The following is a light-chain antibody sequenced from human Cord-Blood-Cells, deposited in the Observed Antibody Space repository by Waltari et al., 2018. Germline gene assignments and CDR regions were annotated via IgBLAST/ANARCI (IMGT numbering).Light chain of an antibody. CDR1: KGISSY. V-gene: IGKV1-9*01. CDR3: QQLNSYPYT. J-gene: IGKJ2*01. Sequence: IQLTQSPSFLSASVGDRVTITCRASKGISSYLAWYQQKPGKAPKLLIYAASTLQSGVPSRFSGSGSGTEFTLTISSLQPEDFATYYCQQLNSYPYTFGQGTKLEIK. CDR2: AAS.